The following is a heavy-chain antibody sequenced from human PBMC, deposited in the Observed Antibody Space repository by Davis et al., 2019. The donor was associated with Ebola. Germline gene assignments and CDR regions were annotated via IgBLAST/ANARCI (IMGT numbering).Heavy chain of an antibody. J-gene: IGHJ6*02. V-gene: IGHV5-51*01. D-gene: IGHD6-13*01. Sequence: GESLKISCKGSGYTFDDHWIAWVRQMPDRGLEWMGIIYPDDSETRYSPSFQGQVTISADKSISTAYLQWSSLKASDTAMYYCARLDRQQLGLYGMDVWGQGTTVTVSS. CDR1: GYTFDDHW. CDR2: IYPDDSET. CDR3: ARLDRQQLGLYGMDV.